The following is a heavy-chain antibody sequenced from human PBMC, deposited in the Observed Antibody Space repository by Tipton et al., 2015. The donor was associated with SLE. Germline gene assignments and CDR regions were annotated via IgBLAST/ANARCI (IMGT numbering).Heavy chain of an antibody. D-gene: IGHD3-9*01. Sequence: TLSLTCTVSGGPISSSSYYWSWIRQPPGKGLEWIGEINHSGSTNYNPSLKSRVTISVDTSKNQFSLKLSSVTAADTAVYYCASAPVLRYFDWLPDWGKGTTVTVSS. V-gene: IGHV4-39*07. CDR3: ASAPVLRYFDWLPD. CDR1: GGPISSSSYY. CDR2: INHSGST. J-gene: IGHJ6*04.